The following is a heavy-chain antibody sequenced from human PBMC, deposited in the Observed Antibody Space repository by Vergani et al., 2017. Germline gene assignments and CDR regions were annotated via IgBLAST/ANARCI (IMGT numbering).Heavy chain of an antibody. CDR2: SYPGDSDT. D-gene: IGHD3-3*01. J-gene: IGHJ4*02. CDR3: ARLRTYYDFWSGLFFDY. CDR1: GYSFTSYW. V-gene: IGHV5-51*01. Sequence: EVQLVQSGAEVKKPGESLKISCKGSGYSFTSYWIGWVRQMPGKGLEWMGISYPGDSDTRYSPSFQGQVTISADKSISTAYLQWSSLKASDTAMYYCARLRTYYDFWSGLFFDYWGQGTLVTVSS.